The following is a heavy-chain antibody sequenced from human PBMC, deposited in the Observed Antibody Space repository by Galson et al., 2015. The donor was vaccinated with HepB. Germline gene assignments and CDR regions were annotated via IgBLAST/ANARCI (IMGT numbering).Heavy chain of an antibody. CDR1: GFTFSTYW. J-gene: IGHJ4*02. D-gene: IGHD4-11*01. Sequence: SLRLSCAASGFTFSTYWMHWVRQAPGKGLVWVSLIEGDGSNTNYADSVKGRFTISRDNARNTVYLQMNSLRAEDTAVYYCARSNYPYYFDYWGQGALVTVSS. CDR2: IEGDGSNT. CDR3: ARSNYPYYFDY. V-gene: IGHV3-74*01.